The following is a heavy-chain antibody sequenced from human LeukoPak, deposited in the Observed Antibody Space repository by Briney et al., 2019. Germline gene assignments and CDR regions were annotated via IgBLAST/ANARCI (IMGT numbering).Heavy chain of an antibody. CDR1: GYTFTVYF. Sequence: GASVKVSCKASGYTFTVYFVYCVRQAPGQGLEWMGWINPNSGGTNYAQKFQGRVTMTRDTSISTAYMELSRLRSDDTAVYYCAGSWSNDAFDIWGQGTMVTVSS. CDR3: AGSWSNDAFDI. CDR2: INPNSGGT. J-gene: IGHJ3*02. D-gene: IGHD1-26*01. V-gene: IGHV1-2*02.